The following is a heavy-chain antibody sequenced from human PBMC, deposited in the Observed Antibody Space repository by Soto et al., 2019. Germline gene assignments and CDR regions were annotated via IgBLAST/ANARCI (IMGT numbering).Heavy chain of an antibody. V-gene: IGHV3-30-3*01. D-gene: IGHD2-2*01. CDR2: ISYDGSNK. CDR3: VRVPAAMNYYYGMDV. CDR1: GFTFSSYA. J-gene: IGHJ6*02. Sequence: QVQLVESGGGVVQPGRSLRLSCAASGFTFSSYAMHWVRQAPGKGLEWVAVISYDGSNKYYADSVKGRFTISRDNSKKPLYLHMNSLRAEDTAVYSCVRVPAAMNYYYGMDVWGQGTTVTVSS.